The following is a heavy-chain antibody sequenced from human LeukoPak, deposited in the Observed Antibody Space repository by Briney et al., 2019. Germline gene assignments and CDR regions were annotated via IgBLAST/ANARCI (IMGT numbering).Heavy chain of an antibody. Sequence: QSGGSRRLSCAASGFTFSSYWMHWVRQAPGKGLVWVSRVNSDGSSTSYADSVKGRFTISRDNAKNTLYLQMNSLRAEDTAVYYCARAVTAAAGPPTYYYYYYMDVWGKGTTVTVSS. J-gene: IGHJ6*03. CDR3: ARAVTAAAGPPTYYYYYYMDV. CDR2: VNSDGSST. V-gene: IGHV3-74*01. CDR1: GFTFSSYW. D-gene: IGHD6-13*01.